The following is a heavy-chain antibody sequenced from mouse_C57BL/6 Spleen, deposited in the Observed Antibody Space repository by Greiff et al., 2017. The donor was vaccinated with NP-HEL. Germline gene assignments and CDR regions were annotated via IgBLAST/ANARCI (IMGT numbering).Heavy chain of an antibody. CDR2: INPGSGGT. Sequence: QVQLQQSGAELVRPGTSVKVSCKASGYAFTNYLIEWVKQRPGQGLEWIGVINPGSGGTNYNEKFKGKATLTADKSSSTAYMQLSSLTSEDSAVYFCAGWHYGSRGFDYWGQGTTLTVSS. CDR3: AGWHYGSRGFDY. D-gene: IGHD1-1*01. CDR1: GYAFTNYL. J-gene: IGHJ2*01. V-gene: IGHV1-54*01.